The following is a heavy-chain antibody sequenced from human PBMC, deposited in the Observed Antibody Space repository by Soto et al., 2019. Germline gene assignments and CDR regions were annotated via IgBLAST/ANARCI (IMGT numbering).Heavy chain of an antibody. D-gene: IGHD3-22*01. Sequence: EVQLLESGGGLVQPGGSLRLSCAASAFTSSSYAMSWVRQAPGKGLEWVSTITGSGGSSTYYADAVKGRFTIFRDNSKNTLYLQMNSLRAEDTAVYYCVKLLGDSVYYPTGYWGQGTLVTVSS. CDR3: VKLLGDSVYYPTGY. CDR1: AFTSSSYA. J-gene: IGHJ4*02. CDR2: ITGSGGSST. V-gene: IGHV3-23*01.